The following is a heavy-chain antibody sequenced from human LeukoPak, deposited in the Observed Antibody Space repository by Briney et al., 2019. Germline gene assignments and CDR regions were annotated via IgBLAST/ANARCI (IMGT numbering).Heavy chain of an antibody. CDR1: GGSFSDFY. CDR3: ARRHSGGGQLDY. V-gene: IGHV4-34*01. D-gene: IGHD4-23*01. CDR2: INHSGST. J-gene: IGHJ4*02. Sequence: SETLSLTCAVYGGSFSDFYWSWIRQPPGKGLEWIGEINHSGSTKYNPSLKSRVTISVDTSKNQFSLKLSSVTAADTAVYYCARRHSGGGQLDYWGQGTLVTVSS.